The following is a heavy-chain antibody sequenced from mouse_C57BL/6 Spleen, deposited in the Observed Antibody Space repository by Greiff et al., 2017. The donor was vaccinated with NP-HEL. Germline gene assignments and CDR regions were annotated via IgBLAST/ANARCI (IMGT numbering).Heavy chain of an antibody. J-gene: IGHJ2*01. V-gene: IGHV5-16*01. CDR2: INYDGSST. Sequence: DVQLVESEGGLVQPGSSMKLSCTASGFTFSDYYMAWVRQVPEKGLEWVANINYDGSSTYYLDSLKSRFIISRDNAKNILYLQMSSLKSEDTATYYCARDRGSHYFDYWGQGTTLTVSS. CDR3: ARDRGSHYFDY. CDR1: GFTFSDYY. D-gene: IGHD1-1*01.